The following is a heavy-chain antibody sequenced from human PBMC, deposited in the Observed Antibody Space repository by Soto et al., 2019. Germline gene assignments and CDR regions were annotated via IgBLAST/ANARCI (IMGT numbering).Heavy chain of an antibody. CDR1: GGTFSSYA. CDR3: ARAGVEIATISLYFDL. CDR2: IIPIFGTA. V-gene: IGHV1-69*12. J-gene: IGHJ2*01. Sequence: QVQLVQSGAEVKKPGSSVKVSCKASGGTFSSYAISWVRQAPGQGLEWMGGIIPIFGTANYAQKFQGRVTITADESTSTADMQLSSLRSDDTAVYYCARAGVEIATISLYFDLWRRGTLVTVSS. D-gene: IGHD2-21*01.